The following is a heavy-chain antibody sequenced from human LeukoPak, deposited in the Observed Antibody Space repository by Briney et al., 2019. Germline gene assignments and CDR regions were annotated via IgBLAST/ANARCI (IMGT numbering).Heavy chain of an antibody. CDR3: ARPVYSGDENDAFDI. CDR2: IYYSGST. CDR1: GGSISSYH. D-gene: IGHD5-12*01. V-gene: IGHV4-59*08. Sequence: PSETLSLTCSVSGGSISSYHWSWIRQPPGKGLEWIGYIYYSGSTNYNPSLKSRVTISVDTSKNQFSLKLTSVTAADTAVYYCARPVYSGDENDAFDIWGQGTMVTVSS. J-gene: IGHJ3*02.